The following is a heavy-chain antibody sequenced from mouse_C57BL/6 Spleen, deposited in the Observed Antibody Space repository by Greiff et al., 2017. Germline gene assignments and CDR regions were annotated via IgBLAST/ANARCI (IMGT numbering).Heavy chain of an antibody. J-gene: IGHJ1*03. CDR2: IDPSDSYT. CDR3: AGPDYGSEDWYFDV. D-gene: IGHD1-1*01. CDR1: GYTFTSYW. V-gene: IGHV1-69*01. Sequence: QVQLQQPGAELVMPGASVKLSCKASGYTFTSYWMHWVKQRPGQGLEWIGEIDPSDSYTNYNQKFKGKSTLTVDKSSSTAYMQLSSLTSEDSAVYYCAGPDYGSEDWYFDVWGTGTTVTVSS.